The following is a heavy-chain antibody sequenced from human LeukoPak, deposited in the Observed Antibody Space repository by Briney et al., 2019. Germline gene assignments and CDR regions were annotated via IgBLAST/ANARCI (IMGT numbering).Heavy chain of an antibody. CDR2: ISSSGSTI. CDR3: AKLYCSGGSCLNAFDI. CDR1: GFTFSDYY. V-gene: IGHV3-11*04. Sequence: GGSLRLXCAASGFTFSDYYMSWIRQAPGKGLEWVSYISSSGSTIYYADSVKGRFTISRDNAKNSLYLQMNSLRAEDTAVYYCAKLYCSGGSCLNAFDIWGQGTVVTVSS. D-gene: IGHD2-15*01. J-gene: IGHJ3*02.